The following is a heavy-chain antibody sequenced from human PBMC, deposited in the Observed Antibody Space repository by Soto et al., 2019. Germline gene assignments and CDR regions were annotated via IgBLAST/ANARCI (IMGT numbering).Heavy chain of an antibody. CDR3: ARTYYYFWSSRQSVLDPGGNWFDP. J-gene: IGHJ5*02. CDR2: IYYSGST. Sequence: PSETLSLTCTVSGGSISSYYWSWIRQPPGKGLEWIGYIYYSGSTNYNPSLKSRVTISVDTSKNQLSLKLSFVTAADTALYYCARTYYYFWSSRQSVLDPGGNWFDPWGQGTLVTVSS. D-gene: IGHD3-3*01. CDR1: GGSISSYY. V-gene: IGHV4-59*01.